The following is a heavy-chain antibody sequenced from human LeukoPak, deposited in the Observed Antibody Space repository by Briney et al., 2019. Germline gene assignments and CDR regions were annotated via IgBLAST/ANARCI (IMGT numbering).Heavy chain of an antibody. CDR1: GFTFSTYG. J-gene: IGHJ4*02. CDR3: AKDRYLTGYYDY. Sequence: GGSLRLSCAASGFTFSTYGMTWVRQAPGKGLEWVSAISGSAATTFYADSVKGRFTISRDNSKNTLYLQMNSLRAEDTAVYYCAKDRYLTGYYDYWGQGTLVTVSS. D-gene: IGHD3-9*01. CDR2: ISGSAATT. V-gene: IGHV3-23*01.